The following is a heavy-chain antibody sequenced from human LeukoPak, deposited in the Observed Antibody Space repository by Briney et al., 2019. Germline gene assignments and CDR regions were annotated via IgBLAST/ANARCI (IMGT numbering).Heavy chain of an antibody. CDR2: ISGSGGST. D-gene: IGHD6-13*01. CDR3: AKDLSHSSSWLQEGY. CDR1: GFTFSSYA. Sequence: GGSLRLSCAASGFTFSSYAMSWVRQAPGKGLEWVSAISGSGGSTYYADSVKGRFTISRDNSKNTLYLQMNSLRAEDTAVYYCAKDLSHSSSWLQEGYWGQGTLVTVSS. J-gene: IGHJ4*02. V-gene: IGHV3-23*01.